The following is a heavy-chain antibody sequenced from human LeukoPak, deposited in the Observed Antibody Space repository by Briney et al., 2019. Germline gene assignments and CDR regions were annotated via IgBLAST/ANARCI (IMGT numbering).Heavy chain of an antibody. J-gene: IGHJ3*02. CDR2: IIPIFGTA. Sequence: ASVKVSCKASGGTFSSYAISWVRQAPGQGLEWMGRIIPIFGTANYAQKFQGRVTIATDESTSTAYMELSSLRSEDTAVYYCARATMVRGVIMLSAFDIWGQGTMVTVSS. V-gene: IGHV1-69*05. CDR3: ARATMVRGVIMLSAFDI. D-gene: IGHD3-10*01. CDR1: GGTFSSYA.